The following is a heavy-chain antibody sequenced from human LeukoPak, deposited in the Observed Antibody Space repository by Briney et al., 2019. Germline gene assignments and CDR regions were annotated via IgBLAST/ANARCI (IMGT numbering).Heavy chain of an antibody. CDR3: ARAVAGTSFTN. D-gene: IGHD6-19*01. J-gene: IGHJ4*02. V-gene: IGHV3-30*04. CDR1: GFTFSSYA. Sequence: GRSLRLSCAASGFTFSSYAMHWVRQAPGKGLEWAAVISYDGSNKYYADSVKGRFTISRDNSKNTLYLQMNSLRAEDTAVYYCARAVAGTSFTNWGQGTLVTVSS. CDR2: ISYDGSNK.